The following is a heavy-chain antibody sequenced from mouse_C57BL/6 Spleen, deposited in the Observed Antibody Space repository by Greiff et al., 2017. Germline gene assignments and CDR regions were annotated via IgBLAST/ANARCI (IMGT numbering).Heavy chain of an antibody. CDR1: GYAFSSYW. Sequence: QVQLKESGAELVKPGASVKISCKASGYAFSSYWMHWVKQRPGQGLAWIGQIYPGDGDTNYNGKFKGKATLTADKSSSTAYMQLSSLTSEDSAVYVCARGGGDWYFDVWGTGTTVTVSS. V-gene: IGHV1-80*01. CDR3: ARGGGDWYFDV. CDR2: IYPGDGDT. J-gene: IGHJ1*03.